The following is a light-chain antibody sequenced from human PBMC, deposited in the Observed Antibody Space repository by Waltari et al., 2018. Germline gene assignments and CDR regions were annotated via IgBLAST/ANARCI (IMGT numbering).Light chain of an antibody. CDR2: AVS. CDR1: SHDVGGYDF. Sequence: QSALTQPASVSESPGQSITISCTGTSHDVGGYDFVSWYQQHPGKAPKLILYAVSERPSGISHRFSGSKSGNTASLTISGRQAEDESDYYCNSYTTSNTYIFGGGTKVTVL. CDR3: NSYTTSNTYI. J-gene: IGLJ2*01. V-gene: IGLV2-14*03.